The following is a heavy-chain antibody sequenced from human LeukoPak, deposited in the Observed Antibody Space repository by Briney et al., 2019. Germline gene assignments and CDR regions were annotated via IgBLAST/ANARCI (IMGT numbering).Heavy chain of an antibody. CDR1: GGSFSGYY. V-gene: IGHV4-34*09. Sequence: SETLSLTCAVYGGSFSGYYWSWIRQPPGKGLEWIGEINHSGSTYYNPSLKSRVTISVDTSKNQFSLKLSSVTAADTAVYYCAGDCGQDAFDIWGQGTMVTVSS. D-gene: IGHD2-21*01. J-gene: IGHJ3*02. CDR2: INHSGST. CDR3: AGDCGQDAFDI.